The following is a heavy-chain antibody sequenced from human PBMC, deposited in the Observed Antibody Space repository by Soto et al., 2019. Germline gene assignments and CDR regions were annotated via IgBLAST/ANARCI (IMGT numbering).Heavy chain of an antibody. CDR1: GFTFSSHG. CDR3: ARDRETRWFYAMDV. Sequence: GGSLRLSCAASGFTFSSHGMHWVRQAPGKGLEWVAVIWYDGSDKTYADSVKGRLTISRDNSQNTLYLQMNSLRAEDTAAYYCARDRETRWFYAMDVWGQGTTVTVSS. D-gene: IGHD2-15*01. CDR2: IWYDGSDK. V-gene: IGHV3-33*01. J-gene: IGHJ6*02.